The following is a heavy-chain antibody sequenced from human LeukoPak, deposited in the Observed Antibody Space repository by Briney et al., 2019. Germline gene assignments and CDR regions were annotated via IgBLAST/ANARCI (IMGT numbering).Heavy chain of an antibody. CDR2: ISGSGDDT. CDR1: GFTFSSYA. J-gene: IGHJ4*02. Sequence: GGSLRLSCAASGFTFSSYAMSWVRQAPGKGLEWVSAISGSGDDTYYADSVKGRFTISRDNSKNTLYLQMNSLRAEDTAVYYCAKGHYGSGSCGAFSRWAYFDYWGQGTLVTVSS. D-gene: IGHD3-10*01. CDR3: AKGHYGSGSCGAFSRWAYFDY. V-gene: IGHV3-23*01.